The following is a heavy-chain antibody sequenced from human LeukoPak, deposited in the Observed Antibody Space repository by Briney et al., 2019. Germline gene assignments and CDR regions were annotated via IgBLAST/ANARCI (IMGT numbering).Heavy chain of an antibody. D-gene: IGHD6-13*01. J-gene: IGHJ3*02. CDR3: AREAANDAFDI. CDR2: INPSGGST. V-gene: IGHV1-46*03. Sequence: ASVKASCKASGYTFTSYYMHWVRQAPGQGLEWMGIINPSGGSTSYAQKFQGRVTMTRDTSTSTVYMELSSLRSEDTAVYYCAREAANDAFDIWGQGTMVTVSS. CDR1: GYTFTSYY.